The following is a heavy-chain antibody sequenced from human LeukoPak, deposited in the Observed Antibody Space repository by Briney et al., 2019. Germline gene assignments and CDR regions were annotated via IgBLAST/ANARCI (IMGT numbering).Heavy chain of an antibody. V-gene: IGHV3-23*01. CDR1: GFIFNSFA. CDR2: FSGSGSRT. J-gene: IGHJ4*02. CDR3: AKNALAAGVAHYYDSSGSFDY. Sequence: GGSLRLSCAASGFIFNSFAMSWVRQAPGKGLEWVSTFSGSGSRTSYADSVKGRFTISRDNSKNTLYLQMKSLRAEDTAVYYCAKNALAAGVAHYYDSSGSFDYWGQGTLVTVSS. D-gene: IGHD3-22*01.